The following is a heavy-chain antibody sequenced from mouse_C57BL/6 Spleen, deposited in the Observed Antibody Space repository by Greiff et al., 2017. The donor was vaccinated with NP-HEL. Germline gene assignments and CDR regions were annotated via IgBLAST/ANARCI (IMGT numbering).Heavy chain of an antibody. CDR1: GYTFTSYW. V-gene: IGHV1-64*01. J-gene: IGHJ3*01. CDR3: ARFLHLAWFAY. Sequence: QVQLQQPGAELVKPGASVKLSCKASGYTFTSYWMHWVKQRPGQGLEWIGMIHPNSGSTNNNEKFKSKATLTVDKSSSTAYMQLSSLTSEDSAVYYCARFLHLAWFAYWGQGTLVTVSA. CDR2: IHPNSGST.